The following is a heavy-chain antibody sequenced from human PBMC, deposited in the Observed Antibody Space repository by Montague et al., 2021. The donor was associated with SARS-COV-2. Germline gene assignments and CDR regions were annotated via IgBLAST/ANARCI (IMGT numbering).Heavy chain of an antibody. CDR3: ARASITIVGVADYGMDV. D-gene: IGHD3-3*01. J-gene: IGHJ6*02. V-gene: IGHV4-61*02. CDR2: IYTSGST. CDR1: GGSISSSSYY. Sequence: TLSLTCTVSGGSISSSSYYWSWIRQPAGKGLEWIGRIYTSGSTNYNPSLKSRVTISVDTSKNQFSLKLSSVTAADTAVYYCARASITIVGVADYGMDVWGQGTTVTVSS.